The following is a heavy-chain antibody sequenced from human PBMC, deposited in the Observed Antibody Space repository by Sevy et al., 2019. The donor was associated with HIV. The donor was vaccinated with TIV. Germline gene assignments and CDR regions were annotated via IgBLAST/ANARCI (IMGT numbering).Heavy chain of an antibody. J-gene: IGHJ3*01. CDR3: ARPYGSGSWEAFDV. V-gene: IGHV3-21*01. D-gene: IGHD3-10*01. CDR1: GFSFSTYM. Sequence: GGSLRLSCTASGFSFSTYMMNWVRQAPGKGLEWVASISYSSNYIYYADSLKGGFTISRDNAKNSLFLQMNSLRAEDTAVYYCARPYGSGSWEAFDVWGQGTMVTVSS. CDR2: ISYSSNYI.